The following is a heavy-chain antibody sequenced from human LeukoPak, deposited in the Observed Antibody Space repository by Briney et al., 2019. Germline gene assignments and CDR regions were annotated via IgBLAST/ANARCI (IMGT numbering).Heavy chain of an antibody. D-gene: IGHD4-17*01. Sequence: PSETLSLTCTVSGGSISSYYCSWIRQPPGKGLEWIGYIYTSGSTNYNPSLKSRVTISVDTSKNQFSLKRSSVTAADTAVYYCARYDYGDLDAFDIWGQGTMVTVSS. CDR1: GGSISSYY. CDR2: IYTSGST. V-gene: IGHV4-4*09. J-gene: IGHJ3*02. CDR3: ARYDYGDLDAFDI.